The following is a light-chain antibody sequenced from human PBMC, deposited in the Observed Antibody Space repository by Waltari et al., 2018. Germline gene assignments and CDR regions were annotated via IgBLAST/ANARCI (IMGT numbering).Light chain of an antibody. Sequence: QSALTQPASVSGSPGQSITISCPGTDSDVGAYDFGSWYQQPPGKAPHLISYEVSNRPSGISNRFSASKSGNTASLTISGLQAEDEADYYCSSYTTSSAPGVFGTGTRVTVL. CDR2: EVS. V-gene: IGLV2-14*01. CDR3: SSYTTSSAPGV. CDR1: DSDVGAYDF. J-gene: IGLJ1*01.